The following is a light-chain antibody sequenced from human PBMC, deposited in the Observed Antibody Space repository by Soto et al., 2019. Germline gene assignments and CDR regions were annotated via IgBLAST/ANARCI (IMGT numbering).Light chain of an antibody. CDR3: QQSYSNIIT. V-gene: IGKV1-39*01. CDR2: AAS. J-gene: IGKJ5*01. CDR1: QIIDSH. Sequence: DIQMTQSPSSLSASVGARVTITFRASQIIDSHLNWYQQKPGKAPKLLIYAASSMQSGVSSRFSGSGSGTDFTLTISSLQPEDFATYYCQQSYSNIITFGQGTRLEIK.